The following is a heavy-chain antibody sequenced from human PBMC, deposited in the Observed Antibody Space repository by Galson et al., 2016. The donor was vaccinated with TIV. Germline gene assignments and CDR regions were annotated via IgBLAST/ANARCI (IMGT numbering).Heavy chain of an antibody. CDR2: IYWDDDK. V-gene: IGHV2-5*02. Sequence: PALVKPTQTLTLTCSFSGFSLSTSGVGVAWIRQPPGKALEWLGLIYWDDDKNYRPSLKNRLTITKDTSKNQVVLTMTNMDPGDTATYYCAHRHMTRWTGSDAFEMWGRGTMVIVSS. J-gene: IGHJ3*02. D-gene: IGHD3/OR15-3a*01. CDR3: AHRHMTRWTGSDAFEM. CDR1: GFSLSTSGVG.